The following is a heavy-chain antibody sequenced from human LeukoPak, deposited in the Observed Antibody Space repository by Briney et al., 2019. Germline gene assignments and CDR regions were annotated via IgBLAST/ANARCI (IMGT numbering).Heavy chain of an antibody. CDR1: GFTFSSYW. V-gene: IGHV3-74*01. Sequence: GGSLRLSCAASGFTFSSYWMHWVRQVPGKGLVWVSRINSDGSSTSYADSVKGRFTISRDNAKNTLYLQMNSLRAEDTAVYYCARGDYDFWSGYPYYYYYMDVWGKGTTVTVSS. CDR3: ARGDYDFWSGYPYYYYYMDV. J-gene: IGHJ6*03. CDR2: INSDGSST. D-gene: IGHD3-3*01.